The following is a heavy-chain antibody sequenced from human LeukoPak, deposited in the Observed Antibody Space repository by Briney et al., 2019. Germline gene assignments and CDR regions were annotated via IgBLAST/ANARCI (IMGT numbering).Heavy chain of an antibody. J-gene: IGHJ5*02. Sequence: KPSETLSLTCAVYGGSFSGYYWSWIRQPPGKGLEWIGEINHSGSTNYNPSLKSRVTIVDTSKNQFSLKLSSVTAADTAVYYCARPRYSGSYSGVYNWFDPWGQGTLVTVSP. CDR2: INHSGST. CDR1: GGSFSGYY. CDR3: ARPRYSGSYSGVYNWFDP. D-gene: IGHD1-26*01. V-gene: IGHV4-34*01.